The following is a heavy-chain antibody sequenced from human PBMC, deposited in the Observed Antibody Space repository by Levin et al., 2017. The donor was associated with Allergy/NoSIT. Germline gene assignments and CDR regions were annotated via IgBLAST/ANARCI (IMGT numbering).Heavy chain of an antibody. CDR2: IYYSGST. Sequence: SQTLSLTCTVSGGSISSSSYYWGWIRQPPGKGLEWIGSIYYSGSTYYNPSLKSRVTISVDTSKNQFSLKLSSVTAADTAVYYCASDIAVAGTNYFDYWGQGTLVTVSS. D-gene: IGHD6-19*01. V-gene: IGHV4-39*01. CDR3: ASDIAVAGTNYFDY. CDR1: GGSISSSSYY. J-gene: IGHJ4*02.